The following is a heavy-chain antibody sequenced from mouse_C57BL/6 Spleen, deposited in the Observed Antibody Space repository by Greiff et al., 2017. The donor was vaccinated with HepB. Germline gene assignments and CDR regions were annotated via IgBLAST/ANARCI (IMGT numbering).Heavy chain of an antibody. Sequence: EVQRVESEGGLVQPGSSMKLSCTASGFTFSDYYMAWVRQVPEKGLEWVANINYDGSSTYYLDSLKSRFIISRDNAKNILYLQMSSLKSEDTATYYCAGGSSYAMDYWGQGTSVTVSS. J-gene: IGHJ4*01. CDR2: INYDGSST. CDR3: AGGSSYAMDY. CDR1: GFTFSDYY. D-gene: IGHD1-1*01. V-gene: IGHV5-16*01.